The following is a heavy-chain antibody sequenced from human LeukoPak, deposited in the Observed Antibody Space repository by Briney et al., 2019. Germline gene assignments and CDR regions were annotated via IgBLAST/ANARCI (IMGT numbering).Heavy chain of an antibody. CDR1: GYTFTSYD. J-gene: IGHJ4*02. D-gene: IGHD3-22*01. CDR3: ARRVGFYYPIDY. Sequence: ASVKVSCKASGYTFTSYDINWVRQATGQGLEWMGWVNPNSGNTDYAQKFQGRVTMTRNTSINTAYMELSSLRSEDSAVYYCARRVGFYYPIDYWGQGTLVSVSS. CDR2: VNPNSGNT. V-gene: IGHV1-8*01.